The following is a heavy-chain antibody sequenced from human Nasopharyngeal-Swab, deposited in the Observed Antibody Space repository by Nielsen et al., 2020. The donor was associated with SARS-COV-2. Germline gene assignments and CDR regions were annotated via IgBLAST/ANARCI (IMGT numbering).Heavy chain of an antibody. CDR1: GFTFSNYD. CDR3: ARESGVSSTSPFDC. J-gene: IGHJ4*02. V-gene: IGHV3-33*01. Sequence: GESLKISCTASGFTFSNYDIHWLRQTPGKGLEWVAVMWYAGSSERYAESVKGRFTISRDISKNTLYLQMNSLRAEDTAVYYCARESGVSSTSPFDCWGRGTLVTVSS. D-gene: IGHD2-2*01. CDR2: MWYAGSSE.